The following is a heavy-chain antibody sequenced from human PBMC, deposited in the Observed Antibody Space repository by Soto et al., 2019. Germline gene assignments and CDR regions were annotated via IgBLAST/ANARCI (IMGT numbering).Heavy chain of an antibody. D-gene: IGHD6-13*01. CDR1: GESFSGYY. CDR3: ARALGSAVGTHNWFDS. CDR2: INQSAST. V-gene: IGHV4-34*01. Sequence: QVQLQQWGAGLLKPSETLSLTCAVYGESFSGYYWTWIRQPPGKGLEWIGEINQSASTNYSPSLKSRVSISVDTSKNQFSLKLSFVTAADTAVYYCARALGSAVGTHNWFDSWGQGILVTVSS. J-gene: IGHJ5*01.